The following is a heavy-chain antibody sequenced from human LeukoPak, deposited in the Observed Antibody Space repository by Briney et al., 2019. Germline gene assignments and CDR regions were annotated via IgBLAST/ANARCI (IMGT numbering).Heavy chain of an antibody. Sequence: PGGSLRLSCAASGFTFNSYAMHWVRQAPGKGLEWVALISYDGNNKYYADSVKGRFTISRDNSKNTLYLQMNSLRPEDTAFYYCARESLSGWYTSGRYPHYWGQGTLVTVSS. J-gene: IGHJ4*02. CDR2: ISYDGNNK. CDR1: GFTFNSYA. CDR3: ARESLSGWYTSGRYPHY. D-gene: IGHD6-13*01. V-gene: IGHV3-30*04.